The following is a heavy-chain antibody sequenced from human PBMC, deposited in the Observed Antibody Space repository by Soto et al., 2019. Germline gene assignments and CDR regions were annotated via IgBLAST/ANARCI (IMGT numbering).Heavy chain of an antibody. CDR3: AKRYDFWSGRWYGLGV. J-gene: IGHJ6*02. V-gene: IGHV4-4*02. CDR2: IDHIGST. Sequence: QVLLEESGPGLVRPSGTLSLTCSVSGASINSANWWVWGRQPPGKGLEWIGEIDHIGSTTYNPSLDGSATISVDKSKNQFSLIVTSVTAADTAVYYCAKRYDFWSGRWYGLGVWGQGTTVTVSS. D-gene: IGHD3-3*01. CDR1: GASINSANW.